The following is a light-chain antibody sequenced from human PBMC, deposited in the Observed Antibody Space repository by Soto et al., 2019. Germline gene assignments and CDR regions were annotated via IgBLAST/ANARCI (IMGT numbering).Light chain of an antibody. J-gene: IGKJ1*01. V-gene: IGKV1-5*01. CDR1: QSIRSW. Sequence: DIQMTQSPSTLSASVGDRVTITCRASQSIRSWLAWYQQKPGKAPELLIYDASSLNRGVPSRLSDSGSRTDFPLTISRVQPDDFATYYCHQYNSYTRAFGHGTKVDIK. CDR3: HQYNSYTRA. CDR2: DAS.